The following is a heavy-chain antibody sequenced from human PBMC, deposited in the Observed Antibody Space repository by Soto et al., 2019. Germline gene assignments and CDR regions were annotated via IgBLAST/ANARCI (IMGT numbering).Heavy chain of an antibody. CDR3: ARGSSLSAFEYYYYYYMDV. D-gene: IGHD2-15*01. CDR1: GYTFTGYY. Sequence: ASVKVSCKASGYTFTGYYMHWVRQAPGQGLEWMGWINPNSGGTNYAQKFQGWVTMTRDTSISTAYMELSRLRSDDTAVYYCARGSSLSAFEYYYYYYMDVWGKGTTVTVSS. V-gene: IGHV1-2*04. J-gene: IGHJ6*03. CDR2: INPNSGGT.